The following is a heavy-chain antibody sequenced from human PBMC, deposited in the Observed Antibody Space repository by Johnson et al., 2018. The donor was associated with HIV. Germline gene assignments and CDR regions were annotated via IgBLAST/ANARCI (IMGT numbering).Heavy chain of an antibody. CDR2: IGTAGDT. CDR3: ARGRDYYGSIDAFDI. Sequence: VQLEESGGGLVQPGGSLRLSCAASGFIFSSYDMHWVRQATGKGLEWVSTIGTAGDTYYPGSVKGRFTISRENAKNSLYLQMNSLKAGDTAVYYCARGRDYYGSIDAFDIWGQGTLVTVSS. J-gene: IGHJ3*02. D-gene: IGHD3-10*01. CDR1: GFIFSSYD. V-gene: IGHV3-13*01.